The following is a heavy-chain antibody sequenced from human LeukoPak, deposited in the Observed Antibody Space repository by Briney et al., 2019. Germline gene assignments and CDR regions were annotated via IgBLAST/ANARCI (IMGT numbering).Heavy chain of an antibody. D-gene: IGHD2-2*02. V-gene: IGHV1-2*02. J-gene: IGHJ4*02. Sequence: ASVKVSCKASGYTFTIYYMHWVRQAPRQGLEWMGWINPNSGGTSYAQRFQGRVTMTRDTSISTAYMELSGLTSDDTAVYYCARNPPYCTSTSCYNDYWGQGTLVTVSS. CDR3: ARNPPYCTSTSCYNDY. CDR1: GYTFTIYY. CDR2: INPNSGGT.